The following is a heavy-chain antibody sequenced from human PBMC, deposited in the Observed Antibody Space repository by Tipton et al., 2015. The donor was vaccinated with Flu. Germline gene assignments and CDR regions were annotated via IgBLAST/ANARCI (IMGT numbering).Heavy chain of an antibody. V-gene: IGHV3-23*01. J-gene: IGHJ4*02. Sequence: SLRLSCAASGFTFSSYAMSWVRQAPGKGLEWVSVISGSGGDTTYADSVKGRVTISRDTSKNTLYLQMNSLRAEDTAVYYCGKGSGDSRYSAPDYWGQGTLVTVSS. CDR1: GFTFSSYA. CDR3: GKGSGDSRYSAPDY. CDR2: ISGSGGDT. D-gene: IGHD2-15*01.